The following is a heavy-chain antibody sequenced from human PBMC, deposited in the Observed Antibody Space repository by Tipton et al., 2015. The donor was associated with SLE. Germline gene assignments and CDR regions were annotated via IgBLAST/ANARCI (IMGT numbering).Heavy chain of an antibody. Sequence: SLRLSCAASGFTFSSYEMNWVRQAPGKGLEWVSYISSSGSTIYYADSVKGRFTISRDNAKNTLYLQMNSLRAEDTAVYYCAREEGRDGYNFFDYWGQGTLVTVSS. CDR3: AREEGRDGYNFFDY. V-gene: IGHV3-48*03. CDR1: GFTFSSYE. D-gene: IGHD5-24*01. J-gene: IGHJ4*02. CDR2: ISSSGSTI.